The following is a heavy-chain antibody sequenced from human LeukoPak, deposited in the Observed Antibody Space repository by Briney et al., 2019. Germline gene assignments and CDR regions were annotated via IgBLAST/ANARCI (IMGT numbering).Heavy chain of an antibody. CDR3: AATTYNDAFDI. V-gene: IGHV3-21*01. D-gene: IGHD5-24*01. J-gene: IGHJ3*02. CDR2: ISSSSSYI. Sequence: GGSLRLSCAASGFTFSSYLMNWVRQPTGKALEWVSSISSSSSYIYYADSVKGRFTISRDNAKNSLYLQMNSLRAEDTAVYYCAATTYNDAFDIWGQGTMVTVSS. CDR1: GFTFSSYL.